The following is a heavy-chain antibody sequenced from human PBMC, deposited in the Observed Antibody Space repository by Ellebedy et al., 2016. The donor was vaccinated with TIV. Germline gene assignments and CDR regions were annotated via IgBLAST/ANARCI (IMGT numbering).Heavy chain of an antibody. J-gene: IGHJ5*02. D-gene: IGHD2-2*01. CDR1: GGSFSGYY. V-gene: IGHV4-34*01. CDR3: ARGGPWGGVVVPAAPQRWFDP. Sequence: SETLSLXXAVYGGSFSGYYWSWIRQPPGKGLEWIGEINHSGSTNYNPSLKSRVTISVDTSKNQFSLKLSSVTAADTAVYYCARGGPWGGVVVPAAPQRWFDPWGQGTLVTVSS. CDR2: INHSGST.